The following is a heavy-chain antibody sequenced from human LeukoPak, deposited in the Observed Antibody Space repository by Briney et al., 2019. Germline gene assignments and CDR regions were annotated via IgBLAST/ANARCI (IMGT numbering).Heavy chain of an antibody. CDR3: AREGGDYVAPFDY. CDR2: ISSSSSYI. V-gene: IGHV3-21*01. Sequence: PGGSLRLSCAASGFTFSSYSMNWVRQAPEKGLEWVSSISSSSSYIYYADSVKGRFTISRDNAKNSLYLQMNSLRAEDTAVYYCAREGGDYVAPFDYWGQGTLVTVSS. J-gene: IGHJ4*02. D-gene: IGHD4-17*01. CDR1: GFTFSSYS.